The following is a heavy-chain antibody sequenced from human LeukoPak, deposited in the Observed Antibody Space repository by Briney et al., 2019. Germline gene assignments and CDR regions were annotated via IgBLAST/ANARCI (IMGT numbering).Heavy chain of an antibody. V-gene: IGHV3-23*01. Sequence: GGSLRLSCAASGFTFSSYAMSWVRQAPGKGLEWVSAISGSGGSTYYADSVKGRFTISRDNSKNTLYLQMNSLKTEDTAVYYCTTGGSQSGYSSSIDYWGQGTLVTVSS. CDR3: TTGGSQSGYSSSIDY. J-gene: IGHJ4*02. D-gene: IGHD6-13*01. CDR2: ISGSGGST. CDR1: GFTFSSYA.